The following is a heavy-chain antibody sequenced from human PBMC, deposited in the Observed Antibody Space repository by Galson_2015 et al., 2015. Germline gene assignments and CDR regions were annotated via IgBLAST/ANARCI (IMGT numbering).Heavy chain of an antibody. D-gene: IGHD3-10*01. J-gene: IGHJ4*02. V-gene: IGHV5-51*01. CDR3: ATSENPELFHPFDY. CDR2: IYPGDSDT. Sequence: SGAEVTKPGESLQISCRGSGCRFPRYWVVWVRQMPGKGLEWMGIIYPGDSDTTYSPSFQGQVTISADKSTSTANLQCSSLKASDSAMYYCATSENPELFHPFDYWGQGTLVTVSS. CDR1: GCRFPRYW.